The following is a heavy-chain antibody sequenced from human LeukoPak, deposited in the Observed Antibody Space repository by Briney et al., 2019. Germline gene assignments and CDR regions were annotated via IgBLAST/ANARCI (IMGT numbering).Heavy chain of an antibody. CDR1: GYTFTSYG. Sequence: ASVKVSCKASGYTFTSYGISWVRHAPGQGLEWMGWISAYNGNTNYEQKLQGRVTMTTDTSTSTAYMELRSLRSDDPAVCYCAVGPKYYGSGSSFDYWGQGTLVTVSS. CDR2: ISAYNGNT. D-gene: IGHD3-10*01. CDR3: AVGPKYYGSGSSFDY. V-gene: IGHV1-18*01. J-gene: IGHJ4*02.